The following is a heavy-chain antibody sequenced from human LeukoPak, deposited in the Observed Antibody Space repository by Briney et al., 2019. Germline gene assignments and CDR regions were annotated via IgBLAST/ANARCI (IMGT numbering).Heavy chain of an antibody. V-gene: IGHV4-39*01. CDR2: IYYSGST. CDR3: AGLDYDILTGPLGPGY. CDR1: GGSISSSSYY. D-gene: IGHD3-9*01. J-gene: IGHJ4*02. Sequence: SETLSLTCTVSGGSISSSSYYWGWIRQPPGKGLEWIGSIYYSGSTYYNPSLKSRVTISVDTSKNQSSLKLSSVTAADTAVYYCAGLDYDILTGPLGPGYWGQGTLVTVSS.